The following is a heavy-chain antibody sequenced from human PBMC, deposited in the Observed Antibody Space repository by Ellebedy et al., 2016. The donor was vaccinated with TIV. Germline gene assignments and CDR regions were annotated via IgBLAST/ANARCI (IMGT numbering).Heavy chain of an antibody. CDR1: GFSFSWHW. CDR2: INNDGTAT. J-gene: IGHJ4*02. V-gene: IGHV3-74*01. D-gene: IGHD5-18*01. CDR3: ARVHDGNTGGDY. Sequence: GESLKISXAASGFSFSWHWMHWVRQAPGKGLVWVSRINNDGTATTYADSVKGRFTISRDNAENSVYLQMYSLRDEDTAVYYCARVHDGNTGGDYWGQGTLVTVSS.